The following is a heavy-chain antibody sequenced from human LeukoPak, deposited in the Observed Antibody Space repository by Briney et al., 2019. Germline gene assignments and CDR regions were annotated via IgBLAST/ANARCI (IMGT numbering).Heavy chain of an antibody. CDR3: ARVGYYGSGTFGY. Sequence: ASVKVSCKASGYTFTVYHLHWVRQAPGQGLEWMGWISPDNGGTNYAQKFQGRVTMTRDPSSTTAYMEMTRLTSADTAVYYCARVGYYGSGTFGYWGQGAQVTDSS. J-gene: IGHJ4*02. CDR1: GYTFTVYH. CDR2: ISPDNGGT. D-gene: IGHD3-10*01. V-gene: IGHV1-2*02.